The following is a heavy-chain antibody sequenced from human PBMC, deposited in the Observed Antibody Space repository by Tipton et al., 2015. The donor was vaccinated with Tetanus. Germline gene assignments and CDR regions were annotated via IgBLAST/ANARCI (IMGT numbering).Heavy chain of an antibody. CDR1: GFSFSNYK. J-gene: IGHJ4*02. D-gene: IGHD6-25*01. V-gene: IGHV3-21*01. CDR3: VSGSALDY. CDR2: ISSPSRYI. Sequence: SLRLSCEVSGFSFSNYKMNWVRQGPGRGLEWVSSISSPSRYINYADSVKGRFTISRDNAKNSLFLEMNSLRADDTAVYYCVSGSALDYWGQGPLITVSS.